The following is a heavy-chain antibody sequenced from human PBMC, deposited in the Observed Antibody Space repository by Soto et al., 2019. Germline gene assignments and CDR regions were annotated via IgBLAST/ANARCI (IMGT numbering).Heavy chain of an antibody. D-gene: IGHD3-9*01. CDR1: XYSFTSYW. V-gene: IGHV5-51*01. CDR3: ARHDILTGSPQLLDV. CDR2: IYPGDSDT. Sequence: GESLKISCKGSXYSFTSYWIGWVRQMPGKGLEWMGIIYPGDSDTRYSPSFQGQVTISADKSISTAYLQWSSLKASDTAMYYCARHDILTGSPQLLDVWGQGTTVTSP. J-gene: IGHJ6*02.